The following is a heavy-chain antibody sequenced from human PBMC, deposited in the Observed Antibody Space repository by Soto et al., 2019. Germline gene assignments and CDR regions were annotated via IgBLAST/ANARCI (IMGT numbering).Heavy chain of an antibody. V-gene: IGHV1-46*01. CDR3: ARSSGGNFGIIIEGSNWFDP. Sequence: AAVKVSCKAPGDTFTSYYLNWVRQAPGQGLEWMGVINPHGGSTKYAQKFQGRITMTRDTSRSTVYMELSSLRSDDTAIYYCARSSGGNFGIIIEGSNWFDPWGQGALVTVSS. CDR2: INPHGGST. CDR1: GDTFTSYY. J-gene: IGHJ5*02. D-gene: IGHD3-3*01.